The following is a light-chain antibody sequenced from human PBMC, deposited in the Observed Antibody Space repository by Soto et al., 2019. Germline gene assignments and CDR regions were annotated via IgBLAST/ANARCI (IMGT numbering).Light chain of an antibody. CDR3: QQYGSSPAT. J-gene: IGKJ4*01. Sequence: EIVLTQSPGTLSLSPGERATLSCRASQSVSSSYLAWYQQKPGQAPRPLIYGASSRATGIPDGFSGSGSGTDFTLTISRLEPEDFAVYYCQQYGSSPATFGGGTKV. CDR1: QSVSSSY. CDR2: GAS. V-gene: IGKV3-20*01.